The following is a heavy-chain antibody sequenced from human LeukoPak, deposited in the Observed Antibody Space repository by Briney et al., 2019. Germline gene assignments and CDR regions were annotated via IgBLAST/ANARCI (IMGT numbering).Heavy chain of an antibody. CDR2: ISYDGSNK. CDR3: AKGGFRITIFGVVITYLDY. D-gene: IGHD3-3*01. V-gene: IGHV3-30*18. CDR1: GFTFSSYG. J-gene: IGHJ4*02. Sequence: RRSLRLSCAASGFTFSSYGMHWVRQAPGKGLEWVAVISYDGSNKYYADSVKGRFTISRDNSKNTLYLQMNSLGAEDTAVYYCAKGGFRITIFGVVITYLDYWGQGTLVTVSS.